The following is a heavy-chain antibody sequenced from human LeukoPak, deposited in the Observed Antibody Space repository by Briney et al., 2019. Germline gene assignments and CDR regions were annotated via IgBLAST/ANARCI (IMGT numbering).Heavy chain of an antibody. CDR3: VRHDRGTYANWYFDL. Sequence: GESLKISCKGSGYIFSNYWIGWVRQMPGKGLEWMGIIYPGDSDTRYSPSFQGQVTISADRSISTVYLQWSSLKASDTAMYYCVRHDRGTYANWYFDLWGRGTLVTVSS. J-gene: IGHJ2*01. CDR1: GYIFSNYW. CDR2: IYPGDSDT. V-gene: IGHV5-51*01. D-gene: IGHD3-16*01.